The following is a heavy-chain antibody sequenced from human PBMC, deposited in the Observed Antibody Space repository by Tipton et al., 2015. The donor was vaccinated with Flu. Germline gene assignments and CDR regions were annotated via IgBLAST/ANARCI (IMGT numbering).Heavy chain of an antibody. V-gene: IGHV4-39*01. CDR2: IYPSGTT. D-gene: IGHD2-2*01. CDR3: AKRYCSSTTCYIPDALAI. Sequence: LRLSCTVSSGSIRSTNYFCAWIRQPPGKRLELIGSIYPSGTTYYNPSLKSRVTISVDTSKSQFSLMLRSVTAADTAVYYCAKRYCSSTTCYIPDALAIWGQGTRVTVSS. J-gene: IGHJ3*02. CDR1: SGSIRSTNYF.